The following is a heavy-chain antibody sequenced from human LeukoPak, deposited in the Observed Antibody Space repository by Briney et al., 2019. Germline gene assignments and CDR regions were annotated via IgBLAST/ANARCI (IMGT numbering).Heavy chain of an antibody. CDR2: TYYSGST. J-gene: IGHJ4*02. D-gene: IGHD3-10*01. CDR1: GGSISSSSYY. V-gene: IGHV4-39*01. CDR3: ARWGDSEAYGSGSYDKYYFDY. Sequence: SETLSLTCTVSGGSISSSSYYWGWIRQPPGKGLEWIGSTYYSGSTYYNPSLKSRVTISVDTSKNQFSLKLSSVTAADTAVYYCARWGDSEAYGSGSYDKYYFDYWGQGTLVTVSS.